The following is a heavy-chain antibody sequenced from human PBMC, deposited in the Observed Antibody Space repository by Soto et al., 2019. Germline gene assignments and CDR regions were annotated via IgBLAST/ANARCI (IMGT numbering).Heavy chain of an antibody. J-gene: IGHJ3*02. CDR3: AKATATGGGAFDI. CDR2: LYSGGNT. D-gene: IGHD2-8*02. Sequence: GGSLRLSCAASEFTATNNEMSWVRQAPGKGLEWVSILYSGGNTYYADSVEGRFTISRDGSKNTLYLHMNSLRAEDTAVYYCAKATATGGGAFDISGQGTMVT. CDR1: EFTATNNE. V-gene: IGHV3-53*01.